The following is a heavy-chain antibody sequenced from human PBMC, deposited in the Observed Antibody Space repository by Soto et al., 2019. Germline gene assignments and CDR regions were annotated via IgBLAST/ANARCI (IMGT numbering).Heavy chain of an antibody. CDR3: LRPYYFDF. CDR2: ISPDGGAI. Sequence: PGGSLRLSCAASGFAFSDYHMTWIRQAPGKGLEWVSLISPDGGAIQYADSVRGRFTISRDNAKNSLYLQMDSLRVEDTAVYYCLRPYYFDFWGQGTLVTVSS. V-gene: IGHV3-11*01. J-gene: IGHJ4*02. CDR1: GFAFSDYH.